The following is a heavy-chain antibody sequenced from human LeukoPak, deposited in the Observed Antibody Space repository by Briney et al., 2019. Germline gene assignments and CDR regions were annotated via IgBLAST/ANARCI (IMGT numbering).Heavy chain of an antibody. D-gene: IGHD3-22*01. J-gene: IGHJ4*02. Sequence: SETLSLTCTVSGGSISRSTYYWGWIRQPPGKGLEWIGSIYYSGSTYYNPSLKSPVTISVDTSKNQISLKLSSVTAADTAVFSCATHYHDRSGYLYYFDYWGQGTLVTVSS. CDR1: GGSISRSTYY. CDR3: ATHYHDRSGYLYYFDY. CDR2: IYYSGST. V-gene: IGHV4-39*01.